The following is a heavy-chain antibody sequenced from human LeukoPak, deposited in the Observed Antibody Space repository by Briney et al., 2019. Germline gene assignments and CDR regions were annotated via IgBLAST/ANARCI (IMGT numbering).Heavy chain of an antibody. D-gene: IGHD6-19*01. CDR2: ISSGAITM. Sequence: GGSPRLSCAASGFMFRSFEMYWVRQAPGKGLEWIAYISSGAITMYYADSVKGRFTISRDDAKNSLFLQMNSLRAEDTAVYYCALLAVASDLDYWGQGALVTVSS. CDR3: ALLAVASDLDY. J-gene: IGHJ4*02. CDR1: GFMFRSFE. V-gene: IGHV3-48*03.